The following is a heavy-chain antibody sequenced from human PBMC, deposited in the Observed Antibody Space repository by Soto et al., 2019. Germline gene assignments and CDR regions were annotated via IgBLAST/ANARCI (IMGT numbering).Heavy chain of an antibody. V-gene: IGHV3-33*01. CDR1: GFTFSSYG. J-gene: IGHJ6*02. CDR2: IWYDGSNK. D-gene: IGHD1-1*01. Sequence: QVQLVESGGGVVQPGRSLRLSCAASGFTFSSYGMQWVSQAPGKGLEWVAVIWYDGSNKYYADSVKGRFTVSRDNSKNTLYLQMNSLRAEDTAVYYCARARGGKRVFGLDVWGQGTTVTVSS. CDR3: ARARGGKRVFGLDV.